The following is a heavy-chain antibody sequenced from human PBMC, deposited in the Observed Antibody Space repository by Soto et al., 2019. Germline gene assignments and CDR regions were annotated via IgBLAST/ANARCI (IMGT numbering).Heavy chain of an antibody. V-gene: IGHV3-30*18. J-gene: IGHJ4*02. CDR3: AKALTYYDFWSGYFDY. D-gene: IGHD3-3*01. CDR2: TSYDGSNK. Sequence: QVQLVESGGGVVQPGRSLRLSCAASGFTFSNYGMHWVRQAPGKGLEWVAVTSYDGSNKYYADSVKGRFTISRDNSKNTVYLQMNSLRAEDTAVYYCAKALTYYDFWSGYFDYWGQGTLVTVSS. CDR1: GFTFSNYG.